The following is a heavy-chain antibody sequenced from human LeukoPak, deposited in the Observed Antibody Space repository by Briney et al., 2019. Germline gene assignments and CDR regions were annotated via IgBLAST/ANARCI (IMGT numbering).Heavy chain of an antibody. V-gene: IGHV4-34*01. J-gene: IGHJ4*02. CDR2: INHSGST. Sequence: SETLSLTCAVSGGSFSGYYWSWIRQPPGKGLEWIGEINHSGSTNYNPSLKSRVTISVDTSKKQFSLRLTSVTAADTAIYYCASLSHCSTSSCFDYWGRGTLVTVSS. CDR1: GGSFSGYY. D-gene: IGHD2-2*01. CDR3: ASLSHCSTSSCFDY.